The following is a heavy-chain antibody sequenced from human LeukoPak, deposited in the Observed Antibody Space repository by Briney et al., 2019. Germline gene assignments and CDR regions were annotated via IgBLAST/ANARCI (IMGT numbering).Heavy chain of an antibody. D-gene: IGHD3-22*01. CDR2: IYYSGST. V-gene: IGHV4-39*07. Sequence: SETLSLTCTVSGGSIISSSYYWGWIRQPPGKGLEWIVSIYYSGSTYYNPSLNSRVTISVDTSKNQFSLKLSSVTAADTAVYYCARGHIVVGITGYNWFDPWGQGTLVTVSS. J-gene: IGHJ5*02. CDR3: ARGHIVVGITGYNWFDP. CDR1: GGSIISSSYY.